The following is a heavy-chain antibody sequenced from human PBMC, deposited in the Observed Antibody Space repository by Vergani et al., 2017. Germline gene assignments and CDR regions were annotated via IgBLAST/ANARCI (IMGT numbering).Heavy chain of an antibody. CDR2: TYYRSKWYN. Sequence: QVQLQQSGPGLVKPSQTLSLTCAISGDSVSSNSAAWNWIRQSPSRGLEWLGRTYYRSKWYNDYAVSVKSRITINPDTSKNHFSLQLNSVTPEDTAVYYCSIQNPLAAAANCYDCYMDVWGKGTTVTVSS. J-gene: IGHJ6*03. V-gene: IGHV6-1*01. D-gene: IGHD6-13*01. CDR1: GDSVSSNSAA. CDR3: SIQNPLAAAANCYDCYMDV.